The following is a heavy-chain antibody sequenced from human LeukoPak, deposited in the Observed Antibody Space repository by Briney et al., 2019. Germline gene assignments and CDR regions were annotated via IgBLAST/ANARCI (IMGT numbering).Heavy chain of an antibody. D-gene: IGHD5-12*01. CDR1: GFNFSTQE. V-gene: IGHV3-48*03. Sequence: PGGSLRLSCAASGFNFSTQEMAWVRQAPGKGLECVSYISKDGRTIYYADSVKGRFTISRDNTRNSLFLQLSSLSADDTAFYYCARGSYTGFDLYFDSWGQGTLVTISS. CDR3: ARGSYTGFDLYFDS. CDR2: ISKDGRTI. J-gene: IGHJ4*02.